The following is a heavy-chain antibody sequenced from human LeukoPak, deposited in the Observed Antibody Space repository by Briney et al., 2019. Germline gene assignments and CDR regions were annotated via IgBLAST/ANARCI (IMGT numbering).Heavy chain of an antibody. Sequence: GGSLRLSCAASGFTFNDYAMSWVRQAPGKGLEWVSTISGSGGNTYYADSVKGRFTISRDNSKNTLSLQVNSLRAEDTAIYYCAKEKETTAPYNWFDPWGQGTLVTVSS. V-gene: IGHV3-23*01. D-gene: IGHD4-17*01. CDR3: AKEKETTAPYNWFDP. CDR1: GFTFNDYA. CDR2: ISGSGGNT. J-gene: IGHJ5*02.